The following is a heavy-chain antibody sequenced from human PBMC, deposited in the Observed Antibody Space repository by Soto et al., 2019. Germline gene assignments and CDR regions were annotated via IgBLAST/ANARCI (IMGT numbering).Heavy chain of an antibody. CDR3: ARGGEPLGYYGLDV. V-gene: IGHV4-61*01. CDR2: MYYTGVT. Sequence: QVQLQESGPGLLKASETLSLTCSVSGGSVRSGNHFWNWIRQPPGRGLEWLGYMYYTGVTNYNPPLKRRVRMSVDTSKNQFSLKLTSLTAADTAVYYCARGGEPLGYYGLDVWGQGTTVTVSS. CDR1: GGSVRSGNHF. J-gene: IGHJ6*02. D-gene: IGHD3-10*01.